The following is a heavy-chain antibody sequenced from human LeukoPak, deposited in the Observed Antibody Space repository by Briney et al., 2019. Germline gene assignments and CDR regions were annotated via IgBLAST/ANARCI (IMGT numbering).Heavy chain of an antibody. CDR2: INAYNGNT. CDR3: GRSMDSSTSRLIEY. J-gene: IGHJ4*02. Sequence: ASVKVSCKASGYTFTTYGISWVRQAPGQGLEWMGWINAYNGNTNYAQKLQGRVTVTTDTSTSTAYMELRSLRSDDTAVYYCGRSMDSSTSRLIEYWGQGTLVTVSS. D-gene: IGHD6-6*01. V-gene: IGHV1-18*01. CDR1: GYTFTTYG.